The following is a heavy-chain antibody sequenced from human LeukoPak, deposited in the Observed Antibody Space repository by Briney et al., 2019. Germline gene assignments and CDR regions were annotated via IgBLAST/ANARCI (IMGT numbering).Heavy chain of an antibody. J-gene: IGHJ5*02. Sequence: SQTLSLTCSVSGGSISSGNYYWTWIRQPPEKGLEWIGYIYYSGSTYYNPSLKSRINISVDTSKNQFSPKLSSVTAADTAVYYCARGPKNSGSSFDPWGQGTLVTVSS. CDR2: IYYSGST. D-gene: IGHD1-7*01. V-gene: IGHV4-30-4*08. CDR1: GGSISSGNYY. CDR3: ARGPKNSGSSFDP.